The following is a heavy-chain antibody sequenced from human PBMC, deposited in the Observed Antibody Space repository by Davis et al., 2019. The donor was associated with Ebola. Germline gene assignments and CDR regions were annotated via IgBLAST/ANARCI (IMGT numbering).Heavy chain of an antibody. CDR1: GFTFSSYA. CDR2: ISYDGSNK. J-gene: IGHJ4*02. Sequence: PGGSLRLSCAASGFTFSSYAMHWVRQAPGKGLEWVAVISYDGSNKYFADSVKGRFTISRDNSKNTLYLQMNSLRAEDTAVYYCARDLYYDFWSGSGYWGQGTLVTVSS. CDR3: ARDLYYDFWSGSGY. V-gene: IGHV3-30-3*01. D-gene: IGHD3-3*01.